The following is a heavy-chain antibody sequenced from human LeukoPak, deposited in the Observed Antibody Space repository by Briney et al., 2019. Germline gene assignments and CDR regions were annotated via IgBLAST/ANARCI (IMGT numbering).Heavy chain of an antibody. CDR3: ARDLGEQQLPLSAGIDY. D-gene: IGHD6-13*01. J-gene: IGHJ4*02. Sequence: ASVKVSCKASGYTFTGYYMHWVRQAPGQGLEWMGWINPNSGGTNYAQKFQGRVTMTRDTSISTAYMELSRLRSDDTAVYYCARDLGEQQLPLSAGIDYWGQGTLVTVSS. CDR2: INPNSGGT. V-gene: IGHV1-2*02. CDR1: GYTFTGYY.